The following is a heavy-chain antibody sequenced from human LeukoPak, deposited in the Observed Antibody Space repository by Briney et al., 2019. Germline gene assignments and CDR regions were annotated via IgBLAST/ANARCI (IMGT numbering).Heavy chain of an antibody. J-gene: IGHJ5*02. CDR1: GGSISSYY. V-gene: IGHV4-59*08. Sequence: SETLSLTCTVSGGSISSYYWSWIRQPPGKGLEWIGYIYYSGSTNYNPSLKSRVTISVDTSKNQFSLKLSSVTAADTAVYYCARSRDLATVAGSGNWFDPWGQGTLVTVSS. CDR2: IYYSGST. CDR3: ARSRDLATVAGSGNWFDP. D-gene: IGHD6-19*01.